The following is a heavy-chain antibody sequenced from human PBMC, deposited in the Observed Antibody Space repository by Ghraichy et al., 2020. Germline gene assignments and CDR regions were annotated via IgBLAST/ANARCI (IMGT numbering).Heavy chain of an antibody. CDR2: IYYSGST. V-gene: IGHV4-39*01. CDR1: GGSISSSSYY. J-gene: IGHJ4*02. D-gene: IGHD3-22*01. Sequence: SETLSLTCTVSGGSISSSSYYWGWIRQPPGKGLEWIGSIYYSGSTYYNPSLKSRVTISVDMSKNQFSLKLSSVTAADTAVYYCARPNYYDSSGYYETPYFDYWGQGTLVTVSS. CDR3: ARPNYYDSSGYYETPYFDY.